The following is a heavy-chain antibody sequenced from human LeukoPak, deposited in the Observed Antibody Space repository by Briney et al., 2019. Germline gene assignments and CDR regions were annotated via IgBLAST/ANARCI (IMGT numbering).Heavy chain of an antibody. CDR1: GFTFSSYW. J-gene: IGHJ4*02. V-gene: IGHV3-7*01. Sequence: GGSLRLSCAASGFTFSSYWMSWVRQAPGKGLEWEANIKQDGSEKYYVDSAKGRFTISRDNAKNSLYLQMNSLGAEDTAVYYCARDSRLYYYDSSGYIDYWGQGTLVTVSS. D-gene: IGHD3-22*01. CDR3: ARDSRLYYYDSSGYIDY. CDR2: IKQDGSEK.